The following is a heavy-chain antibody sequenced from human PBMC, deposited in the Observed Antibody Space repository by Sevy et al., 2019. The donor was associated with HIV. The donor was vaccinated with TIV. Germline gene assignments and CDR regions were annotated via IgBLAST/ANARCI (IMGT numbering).Heavy chain of an antibody. V-gene: IGHV3-23*01. CDR1: GFMFSRYA. J-gene: IGHJ3*02. CDR2: ISGSGGST. CDR3: AKARWDIVLMVYGFAFDI. Sequence: GGSLRLSCAASGFMFSRYAMNWLRQAPGKGLEWVSTISGSGGSTYYADSVKGRFTISRDNSKNTLDLQMNSLRAEDTAVYYCAKARWDIVLMVYGFAFDIWGQGTMVTVSS. D-gene: IGHD2-8*01.